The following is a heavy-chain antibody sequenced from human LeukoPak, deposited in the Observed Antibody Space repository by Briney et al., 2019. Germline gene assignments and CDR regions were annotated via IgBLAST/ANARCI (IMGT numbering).Heavy chain of an antibody. CDR3: ARGPPSSYCSGGSCYYYYYGMDV. CDR2: INSDGSST. D-gene: IGHD2-15*01. V-gene: IGHV3-74*01. Sequence: PGGSLRLSCAGSGITFSTYWMHWVRQAPGKGLVWVSRINSDGSSTSYADSVKGRFTISRDNAKNTLYLQMNSLRAEDTAVYYCARGPPSSYCSGGSCYYYYYGMDVWGQGTTVTVSS. J-gene: IGHJ6*02. CDR1: GITFSTYW.